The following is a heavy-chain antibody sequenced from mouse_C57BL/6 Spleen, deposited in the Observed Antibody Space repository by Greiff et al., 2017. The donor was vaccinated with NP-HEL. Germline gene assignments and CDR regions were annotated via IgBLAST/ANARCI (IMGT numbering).Heavy chain of an antibody. CDR1: GYTFTSYW. D-gene: IGHD2-5*01. Sequence: QVQLQQPGAELVKPGASVKLSCKASGYTFTSYWMHWVKQRPGQGLEWIGMIHPNSGSTNYNEKFKSKATLTVDKSSSTAYMQLSSLTSEDSAVYYCAHYYSNYGFAYWGQVTLVTVSA. CDR3: AHYYSNYGFAY. CDR2: IHPNSGST. V-gene: IGHV1-64*01. J-gene: IGHJ3*01.